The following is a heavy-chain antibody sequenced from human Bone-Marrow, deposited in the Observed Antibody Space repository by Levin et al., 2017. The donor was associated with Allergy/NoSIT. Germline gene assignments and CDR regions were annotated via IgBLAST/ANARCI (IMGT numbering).Heavy chain of an antibody. V-gene: IGHV1-8*01. J-gene: IGHJ6*02. CDR3: ARGNKNLYDSRPARYYYYYYGMDV. D-gene: IGHD3-22*01. CDR2: MNPNSGNT. CDR1: GYTFTSYD. Sequence: GESLKISCKASGYTFTSYDINWVRQATGQGLEWMGWMNPNSGNTGYAQKFQGRVTMTRNTSISTAYMELSSLRSEDTAVYYCARGNKNLYDSRPARYYYYYYGMDVWGQGTTVTVSS.